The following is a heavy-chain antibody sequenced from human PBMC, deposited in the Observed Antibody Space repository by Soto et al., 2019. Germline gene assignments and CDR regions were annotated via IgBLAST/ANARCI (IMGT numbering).Heavy chain of an antibody. CDR2: INPNSGGT. V-gene: IGHV1-2*02. Sequence: ASVKVSFNASGYTFTGYYMHWVRQAPGQGLEWMGWINPNSGGTNYAQKFQGRVTMTRDTSISTAYMELSRLRSDDTAVYYCARAADQLLFFGLNWFDPWGQGTLVTVSS. D-gene: IGHD2-2*01. CDR1: GYTFTGYY. J-gene: IGHJ5*02. CDR3: ARAADQLLFFGLNWFDP.